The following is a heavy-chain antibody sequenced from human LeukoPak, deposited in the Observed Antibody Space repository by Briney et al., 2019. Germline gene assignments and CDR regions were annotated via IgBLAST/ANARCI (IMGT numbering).Heavy chain of an antibody. Sequence: RSETLSVTCTVSGGSISSDYWSWIRQPPGGGLEWMGYIYYSGSTDSNPSLNSRVTISVDTSKNQFSLKLSSVTAADTAVYYCARVRRGDYGDYWYFDLWGRGTLVTVSS. CDR3: ARVRRGDYGDYWYFDL. J-gene: IGHJ2*01. V-gene: IGHV4-59*01. CDR1: GGSISSDY. CDR2: IYYSGST. D-gene: IGHD4-17*01.